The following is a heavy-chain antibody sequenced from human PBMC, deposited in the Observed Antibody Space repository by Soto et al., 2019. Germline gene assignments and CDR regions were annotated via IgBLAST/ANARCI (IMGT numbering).Heavy chain of an antibody. CDR1: GSSMSTSDYY. CDR3: ASWGYDYVWGSYPERPRRNY. V-gene: IGHV4-39*07. D-gene: IGHD3-16*02. Sequence: SETLSLTCTVSGSSMSTSDYYWGWIRQTPGKGLENIGNIDYRGTASYNPSLKSRVTISVDTSKNQFSLKLSSVTAADTAVYYCASWGYDYVWGSYPERPRRNYWGQGTLVTVSS. J-gene: IGHJ4*02. CDR2: IDYRGTA.